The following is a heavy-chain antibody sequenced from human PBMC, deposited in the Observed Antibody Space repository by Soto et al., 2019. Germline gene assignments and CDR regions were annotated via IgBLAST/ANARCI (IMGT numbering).Heavy chain of an antibody. D-gene: IGHD6-6*01. CDR1: GGTFSSYT. CDR2: IIPILGIA. Sequence: ASVKVSCKASGGTFSSYTISWVRQAPGQGLEWMGRIIPILGIANYAQKFQGRVTITADKSTSTAYMELSSLRSEDTAVYYCARVSGTDIAARLFDYWGQGTLVTVSS. V-gene: IGHV1-69*02. CDR3: ARVSGTDIAARLFDY. J-gene: IGHJ4*02.